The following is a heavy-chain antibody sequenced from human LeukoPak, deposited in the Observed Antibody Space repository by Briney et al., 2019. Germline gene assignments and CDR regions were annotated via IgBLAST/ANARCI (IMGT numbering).Heavy chain of an antibody. D-gene: IGHD3-3*01. J-gene: IGHJ4*02. CDR2: INHSGST. CDR1: GGSLSGYY. Sequence: SETLSLTCVVYGGSLSGYYWSWIRQPPGKGLEWIGEINHSGSTNYNPSLKSRVTMSVDTSKNQFSLKLSSVTAADTAVYFCARGGIFGVVKKIKNYFDYWGQGTLVTVSS. V-gene: IGHV4-34*01. CDR3: ARGGIFGVVKKIKNYFDY.